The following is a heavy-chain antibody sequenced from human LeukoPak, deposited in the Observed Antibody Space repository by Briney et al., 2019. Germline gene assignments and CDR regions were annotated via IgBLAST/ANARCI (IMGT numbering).Heavy chain of an antibody. CDR1: GFTFSSYN. J-gene: IGHJ5*02. Sequence: SGGSLRLSCAASGFTFSSYNMNWVRQAPGKGLEWVSSVSSTSSYIYYADSVKGRFTISRDNAENSLYLQMNSLRVEDTAVYYCARGPIGSNWFDPWGQGTLVTVSS. V-gene: IGHV3-21*01. CDR2: VSSTSSYI. CDR3: ARGPIGSNWFDP. D-gene: IGHD5/OR15-5a*01.